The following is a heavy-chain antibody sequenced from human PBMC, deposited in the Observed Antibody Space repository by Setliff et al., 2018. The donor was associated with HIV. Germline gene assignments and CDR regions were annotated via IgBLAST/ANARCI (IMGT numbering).Heavy chain of an antibody. CDR3: SRASDPSPRMPPTYHYYCMDV. D-gene: IGHD2-2*01. CDR2: IYPGDSDS. V-gene: IGHV5-51*01. J-gene: IGHJ6*03. Sequence: PGESLKISCKGSRYSFTNYWIAWVRQMPGKGLEWMGIIYPGDSDSRYSPSFQGQVTISADKSISTAYLQWSSLKASDPAVYYCSRASDPSPRMPPTYHYYCMDVWGKGTTVTVSS. CDR1: RYSFTNYW.